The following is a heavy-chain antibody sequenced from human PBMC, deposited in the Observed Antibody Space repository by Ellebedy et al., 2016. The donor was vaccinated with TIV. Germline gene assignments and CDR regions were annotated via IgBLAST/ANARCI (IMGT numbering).Heavy chain of an antibody. CDR3: ARGLRGVYGSGRLLDY. V-gene: IGHV1-18*04. CDR1: GYTFTSYG. D-gene: IGHD3-10*01. Sequence: ASVKVSCKASGYTFTSYGISWVRQAPGQGLEWMGWISAYNGNTNYAQKLQGRVTMTTDTSTSTAYMELRSLRSDDTAVYYCARGLRGVYGSGRLLDYWGQGTLVTVSS. J-gene: IGHJ4*02. CDR2: ISAYNGNT.